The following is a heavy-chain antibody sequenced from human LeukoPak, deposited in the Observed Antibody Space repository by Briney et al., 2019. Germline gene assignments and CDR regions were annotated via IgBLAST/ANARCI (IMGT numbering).Heavy chain of an antibody. J-gene: IGHJ5*02. Sequence: PSETLSLTCTVSGGSISSGSYYWSWIRQPAGKGLEWIGRIYTSGSTNYNPSLKSRVTISVDTSKNQFSLKLSSVTAADTAVYYCARGHWFDPWGQGTLVTVSS. CDR1: GGSISSGSYY. V-gene: IGHV4-61*02. CDR2: IYTSGST. CDR3: ARGHWFDP.